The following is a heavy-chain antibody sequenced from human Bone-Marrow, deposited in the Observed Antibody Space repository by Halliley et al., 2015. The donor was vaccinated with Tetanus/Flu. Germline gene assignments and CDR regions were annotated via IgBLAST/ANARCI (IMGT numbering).Heavy chain of an antibody. V-gene: IGHV4-4*01. CDR3: ARQAAPNGLFGH. CDR2: ISRTGST. D-gene: IGHD2-8*01. J-gene: IGHJ5*02. Sequence: TLSLTCAVSGGSINSDNWWAWIRQPPGGGLEFIGEISRTGSTDHNPSLERRVTISMDKSKNDFSLHLTSVTAADTAVYFCARQAAPNGLFGHWGQGTLV. CDR1: GGSINSDNW.